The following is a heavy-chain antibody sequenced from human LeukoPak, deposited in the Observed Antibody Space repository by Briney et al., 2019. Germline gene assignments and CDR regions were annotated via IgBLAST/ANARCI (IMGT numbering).Heavy chain of an antibody. V-gene: IGHV4-38-2*01. J-gene: IGHJ4*02. Sequence: TGGSLRLSCAASGFTFSSYEMNWVRQAPGKGLEWIGSIYQRATVHYNPSLKSRVTISLDTSKNQFSLNLRSMKASDTAVYYCARAFCVGDCFVLHIYFDSWGLGTLVTVSS. CDR2: IYQRATV. CDR1: GFTFSSYE. CDR3: ARAFCVGDCFVLHIYFDS. D-gene: IGHD2-21*02.